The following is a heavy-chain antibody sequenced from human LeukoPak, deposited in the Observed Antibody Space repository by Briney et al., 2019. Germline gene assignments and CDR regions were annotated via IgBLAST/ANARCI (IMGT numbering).Heavy chain of an antibody. V-gene: IGHV4-39*07. Sequence: PSETLSLTCTVSGVSISTRNYYWGWIRQPPGKGLEWIGEINHSGSTNYNPSLKSRVTISVDTSKNQFSLKLSSVTAADTAVYYCARLTSLYYFDYWGQGTLVTVSS. D-gene: IGHD2-21*02. CDR3: ARLTSLYYFDY. CDR2: INHSGST. CDR1: GVSISTRNYY. J-gene: IGHJ4*02.